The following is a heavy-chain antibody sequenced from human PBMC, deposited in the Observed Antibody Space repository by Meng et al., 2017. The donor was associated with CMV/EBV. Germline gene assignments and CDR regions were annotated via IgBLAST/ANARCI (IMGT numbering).Heavy chain of an antibody. D-gene: IGHD6-6*01. CDR2: ISGSGGST. V-gene: IGHV3-23*01. CDR3: ATDSPISRWSQLVFDY. CDR1: GFTFSSYA. Sequence: ETLSLTCAASGFTFSSYAMSWVRQAPGKGLEWVSAISGSGGSTYYADSVKGWFTISRDNSKNTLYLQMNSLRAEDTAVYYCATDSPISRWSQLVFDYWGQGTLVTVSS. J-gene: IGHJ4*02.